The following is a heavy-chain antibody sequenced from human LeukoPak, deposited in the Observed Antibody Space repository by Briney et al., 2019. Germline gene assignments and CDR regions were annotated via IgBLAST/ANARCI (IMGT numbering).Heavy chain of an antibody. V-gene: IGHV4-39*07. Sequence: SETRSLTCTVSGASINSGSYYWSWIRQPPGKVLEWIGEINHSGSTNYNPSLKSRVTISVDTSKDQFSLKLSSVTAADTAVYYCAREGKITMVRGVIRYYYMDVWGKGTTVTISS. CDR1: GASINSGSYY. J-gene: IGHJ6*03. D-gene: IGHD3-10*01. CDR3: AREGKITMVRGVIRYYYMDV. CDR2: INHSGST.